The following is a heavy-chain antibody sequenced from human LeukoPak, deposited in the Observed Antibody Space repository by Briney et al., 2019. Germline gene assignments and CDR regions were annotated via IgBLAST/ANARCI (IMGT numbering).Heavy chain of an antibody. CDR1: GFTFSSYS. CDR2: VSRRSSFI. J-gene: IGHJ4*02. V-gene: IGHV3-21*01. D-gene: IGHD5-12*01. CDR3: ARVSDAYDYFFDY. Sequence: GGSLRLSCAASGFTFSSYSMNWVRQAPGKGLGWGSSVSRRSSFIFYADSVQGRFTISRDDAKDSLFLQLNSLRAEDTAVYYCARVSDAYDYFFDYWGQGTLVTVSS.